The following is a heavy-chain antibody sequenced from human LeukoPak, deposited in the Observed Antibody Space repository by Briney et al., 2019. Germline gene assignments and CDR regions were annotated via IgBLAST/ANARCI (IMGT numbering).Heavy chain of an antibody. D-gene: IGHD6-13*01. CDR2: IIPILGTA. Sequence: ASVKVSCKASGGTFSSYAISWVRQAPGQGLEWMGRIIPILGTANYAQKFQGRVTITTDESTSTAYMELSSLRSEDTAVYYCARDPSRIAAAFFDYWGQGTLVTVSS. J-gene: IGHJ4*02. CDR3: ARDPSRIAAAFFDY. V-gene: IGHV1-69*11. CDR1: GGTFSSYA.